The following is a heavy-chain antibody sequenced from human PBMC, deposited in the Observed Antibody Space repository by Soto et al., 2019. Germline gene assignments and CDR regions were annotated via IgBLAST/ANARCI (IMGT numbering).Heavy chain of an antibody. D-gene: IGHD2-21*01. CDR3: AKANRDGYPTLLIDY. V-gene: IGHV3-21*04. CDR2: ISSSSSYI. J-gene: IGHJ4*02. Sequence: GSLRLSCAASGFPFIGFSMNWVRQAPGKGLEWVSSISSSSSYIYYADSVKGRFTISRDNSKNTLYLQMNSLRAEDTAVYYCAKANRDGYPTLLIDYWGQGALVTVSS. CDR1: GFPFIGFS.